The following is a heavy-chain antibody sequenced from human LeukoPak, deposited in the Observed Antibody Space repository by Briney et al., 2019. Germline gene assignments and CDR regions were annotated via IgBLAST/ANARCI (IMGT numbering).Heavy chain of an antibody. J-gene: IGHJ4*02. CDR2: IKSKTDGGTT. Sequence: GGSLRLSCAASGFTFSNALMSWVRQAPGKGLEWVGRIKSKTDGGTTDYAAPVKGRFTISRDDSKNTLYLQMNSLKTEDTAVYYCTTVLVVAATGDYWGQGNLVTVSS. D-gene: IGHD2-15*01. CDR1: GFTFSNAL. CDR3: TTVLVVAATGDY. V-gene: IGHV3-15*01.